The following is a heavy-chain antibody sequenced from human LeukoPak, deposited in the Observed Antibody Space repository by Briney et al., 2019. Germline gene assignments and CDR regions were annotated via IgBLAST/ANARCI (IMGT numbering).Heavy chain of an antibody. CDR1: GFTFSGSA. V-gene: IGHV3-73*01. CDR3: AKTVSGSYSYQGGDY. CDR2: IRSKANSYTT. J-gene: IGHJ4*02. D-gene: IGHD3-10*01. Sequence: GGSLTLSCAASGFTFSGSAMHWVRQASGKGLEWVGRIRSKANSYTTTYAASVKGRFTISRDDSENTAYLQMNSLRAEDTAVYYCAKTVSGSYSYQGGDYWGQGTLVTVSS.